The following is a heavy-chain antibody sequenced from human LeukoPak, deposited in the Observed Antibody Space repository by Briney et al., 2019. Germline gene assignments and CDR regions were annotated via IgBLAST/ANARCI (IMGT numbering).Heavy chain of an antibody. CDR1: GFTVSSNY. CDR3: AREDGMIRNFDY. J-gene: IGHJ4*02. V-gene: IGHV3-53*01. Sequence: GGSLRLSCAASGFTVSSNYMSWVRQAPGKGLEWVSVIYSGGSTYYSESVKGRFTISRDNSKNTLYLQMNHPRAEDAAVYYCAREDGMIRNFDYWGQGTLVTVSS. D-gene: IGHD3-22*01. CDR2: IYSGGST.